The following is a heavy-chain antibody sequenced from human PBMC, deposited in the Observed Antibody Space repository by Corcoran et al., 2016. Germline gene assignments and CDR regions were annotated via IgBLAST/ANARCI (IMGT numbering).Heavy chain of an antibody. D-gene: IGHD6-19*01. CDR3: AREETAVSGAFDY. J-gene: IGHJ4*02. V-gene: IGHV3-53*01. CDR1: GFTVSSNY. Sequence: EVQLVESGGGLIQPGGSLRLSCAASGFTVSSNYMSWVRQAPGKGLEWVSVIYSGGSTYYADSVKGRFTISRDNSKNTLYLQMNSLRAEDTAVYYCAREETAVSGAFDYWGQGTRVTVSS. CDR2: IYSGGST.